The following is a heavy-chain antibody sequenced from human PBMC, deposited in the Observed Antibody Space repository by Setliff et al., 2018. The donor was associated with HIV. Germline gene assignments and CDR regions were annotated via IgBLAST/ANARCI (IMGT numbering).Heavy chain of an antibody. D-gene: IGHD3-22*01. CDR3: ARGFSGDYLFTGYLDV. CDR1: GGSFSGFY. J-gene: IGHJ6*03. Sequence: SETLSLTCAVYGGSFSGFYWNWIRQAPGKGLEWIGEINHSRRTKYNPSLKSRVTISVDASKNQFSLKLSSVTAADTAFYYCARGFSGDYLFTGYLDVWGKGTTVTVSS. V-gene: IGHV4-34*01. CDR2: INHSRRT.